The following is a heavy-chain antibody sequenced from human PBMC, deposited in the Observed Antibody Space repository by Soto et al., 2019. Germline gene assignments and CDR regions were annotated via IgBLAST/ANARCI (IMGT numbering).Heavy chain of an antibody. Sequence: QVQLVQSGAEVKKPGASVKVSCKASGYIFTDYAMHWVRQAPGQRLEWMGWINGDNGDTKYSQNFQGRVTFTRDTSATTAYMELSSLRSEDTAVYSCARLADRGYWGQGTLVTVSS. V-gene: IGHV1-3*01. CDR3: ARLADRGY. J-gene: IGHJ4*02. CDR2: INGDNGDT. CDR1: GYIFTDYA. D-gene: IGHD6-13*01.